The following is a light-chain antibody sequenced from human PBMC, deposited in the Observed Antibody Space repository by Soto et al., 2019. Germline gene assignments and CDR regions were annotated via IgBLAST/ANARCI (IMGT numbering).Light chain of an antibody. CDR3: QQYGTSEII. J-gene: IGKJ5*01. Sequence: EFVLTQSPGTLSLSPGERATLSSRASQSLTNSFIAWYQQWPGQAPRLLIYDTSSRASGIPDRFSGSGSGTDFTLTISRLETEDFAVFYCQQYGTSEIIFGQGTRLEIK. CDR2: DTS. V-gene: IGKV3-20*01. CDR1: QSLTNSF.